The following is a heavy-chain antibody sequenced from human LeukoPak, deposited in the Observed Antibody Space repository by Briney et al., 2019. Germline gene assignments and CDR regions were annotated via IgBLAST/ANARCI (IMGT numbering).Heavy chain of an antibody. CDR2: IWYDGTNT. CDR3: ARDFCSGGSCYPDAFDI. V-gene: IGHV3-33*01. CDR1: GFTFGSYG. D-gene: IGHD2-15*01. Sequence: GRSLRLSCAASGFTFGSYGMHWVRQAPGKGLEWVAVIWYDGTNTYYADSVKGRFTISRDNSKNTLYLQMNSLRAEDTAVYYCARDFCSGGSCYPDAFDIWGQGTMVTVSS. J-gene: IGHJ3*02.